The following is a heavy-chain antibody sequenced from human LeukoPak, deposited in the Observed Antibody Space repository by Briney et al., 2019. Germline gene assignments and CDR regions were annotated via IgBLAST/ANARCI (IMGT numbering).Heavy chain of an antibody. D-gene: IGHD5-18*01. CDR2: ISPNNGDT. Sequence: ASVKVSCKASGYTFTNYGITWVRQAPGQGLEWMGWISPNNGDTNYAQKFQGRVTMTRDTSISTAYMELSRLRSDDTAVYYCARELRGYSYGPNDYWGQGTLVTVSS. CDR1: GYTFTNYG. V-gene: IGHV1-2*02. CDR3: ARELRGYSYGPNDY. J-gene: IGHJ4*02.